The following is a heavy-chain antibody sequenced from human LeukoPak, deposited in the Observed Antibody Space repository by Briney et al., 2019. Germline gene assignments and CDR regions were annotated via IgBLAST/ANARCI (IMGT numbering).Heavy chain of an antibody. V-gene: IGHV4-31*03. Sequence: SETLSLTCTVSGGSISSGGYYWSWIRQHPGKGLEWIGYIYYSGSTYYNPSLKSRFTISVDTSKNQFSLKLSSVTAADTAVYYCARDRSYCSSTSCYRYYYYYGMDVWGQGTTVTVSS. CDR2: IYYSGST. D-gene: IGHD2-2*01. CDR1: GGSISSGGYY. J-gene: IGHJ6*02. CDR3: ARDRSYCSSTSCYRYYYYYGMDV.